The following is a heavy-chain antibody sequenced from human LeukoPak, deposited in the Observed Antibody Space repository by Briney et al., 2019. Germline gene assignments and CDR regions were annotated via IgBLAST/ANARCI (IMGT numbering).Heavy chain of an antibody. D-gene: IGHD6-13*01. CDR2: ISYDGSNK. Sequence: GRSLRLSCAASGFTFSSYGMHWVRQAPGKGLEWVAVISYDGSNKYYADSVKGRFTISGDNSKNTLYLQMNSLRAEDTAVYYCAKDLAAAGLDYWGQGTLVTVSS. CDR1: GFTFSSYG. V-gene: IGHV3-30*18. J-gene: IGHJ4*02. CDR3: AKDLAAAGLDY.